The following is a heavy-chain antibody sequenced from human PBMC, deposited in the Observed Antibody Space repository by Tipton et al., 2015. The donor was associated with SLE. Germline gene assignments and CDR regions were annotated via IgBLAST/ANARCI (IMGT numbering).Heavy chain of an antibody. D-gene: IGHD3-10*01. V-gene: IGHV4-39*07. J-gene: IGHJ4*02. CDR3: ARNTLVQGVIPYYFDF. Sequence: TLSLTCTVSGGSISSGSYYWGWIRQPPGKGLEWIGSVCYGVNTYYNPSLKSRVTISVDTSKNQLSLRLSSAAAADTAVYYCARNTLVQGVIPYYFDFWGQGTLVTVSS. CDR1: GGSISSGSYY. CDR2: VCYGVNT.